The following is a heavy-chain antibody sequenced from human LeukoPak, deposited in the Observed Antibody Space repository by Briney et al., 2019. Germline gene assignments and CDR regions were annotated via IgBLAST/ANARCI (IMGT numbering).Heavy chain of an antibody. CDR3: AKEAYSSSWSYFDY. J-gene: IGHJ4*02. CDR1: GFTFSSYA. Sequence: GGSLRLSCAASGFTFSSYAMHWVRQAPGKGLEWVAIISYDGSNKYYADSVKGRFTVSRDNSKNTLYLQMSSLRVEDTAVYYCAKEAYSSSWSYFDYWGQGTLVTVSS. D-gene: IGHD6-13*01. V-gene: IGHV3-30-3*02. CDR2: ISYDGSNK.